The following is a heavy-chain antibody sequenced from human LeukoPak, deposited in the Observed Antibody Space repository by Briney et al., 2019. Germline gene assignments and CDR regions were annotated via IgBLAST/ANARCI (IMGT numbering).Heavy chain of an antibody. D-gene: IGHD3-10*01. CDR2: IYHNGMT. CDR3: TSGGPYYRTGFDY. CDR1: GDSIRSDYY. J-gene: IGHJ4*02. Sequence: PSETLSLTCGVSGDSIRSDYYWAWVRQPPGKGLEWVGSIYHNGMTYYNPSLKSRLIMSVDTSNNHFSLKLTPVTAADTAVYYCTSGGPYYRTGFDYWGQGTPVTVSS. V-gene: IGHV4-38-2*01.